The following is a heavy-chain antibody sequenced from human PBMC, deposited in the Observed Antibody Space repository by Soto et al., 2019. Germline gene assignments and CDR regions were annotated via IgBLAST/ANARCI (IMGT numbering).Heavy chain of an antibody. Sequence: GASVKVSCKASDYTFTNYGINWVRQAPGQGLEWMGWINPDNGETKFSQKVQGRVTMTTDTSTSTAYMEVRSLTSDDTAVYYCASDPRYCSGDRCYNWFDPWGKGTRVTVSS. CDR3: ASDPRYCSGDRCYNWFDP. CDR1: DYTFTNYG. CDR2: INPDNGET. D-gene: IGHD2-15*01. J-gene: IGHJ5*02. V-gene: IGHV1-18*01.